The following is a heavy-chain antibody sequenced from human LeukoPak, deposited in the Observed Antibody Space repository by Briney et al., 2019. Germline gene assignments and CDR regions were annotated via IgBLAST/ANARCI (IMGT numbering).Heavy chain of an antibody. CDR3: ARAGRDGYSPASDSFDI. D-gene: IGHD5-24*01. J-gene: IGHJ3*02. Sequence: SETLSLTCTVSGDSFSSVTDYWAWIRQPPGKGLEWIASGDYSGGTYYNPSLESRVAISADMSKNQFSLKLTSVTAADTAVYYCARAGRDGYSPASDSFDIWGQGKTVTVSS. CDR1: GDSFSSVTDY. V-gene: IGHV4-39*07. CDR2: GDYSGGT.